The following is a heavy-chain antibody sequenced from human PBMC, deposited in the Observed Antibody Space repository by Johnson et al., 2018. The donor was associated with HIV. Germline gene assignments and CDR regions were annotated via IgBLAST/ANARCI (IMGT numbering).Heavy chain of an antibody. CDR1: GFTFSSYD. J-gene: IGHJ3*02. D-gene: IGHD4-17*01. Sequence: VQLVESGGGLVKPGGSLRLSCAASGFTFSSYDMHWVRQATGKGLEWVSAIGTAVDTYYPGSVKGRFTISRENAKNSLYLQMNSLRAEDTAVYYCARVSGGNDYGDYAGAFDIWGQGTMVTVSS. CDR3: ARVSGGNDYGDYAGAFDI. CDR2: IGTAVDT. V-gene: IGHV3-13*01.